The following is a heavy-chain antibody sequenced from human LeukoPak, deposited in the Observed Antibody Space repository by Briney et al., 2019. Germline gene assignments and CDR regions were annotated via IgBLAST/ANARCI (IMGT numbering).Heavy chain of an antibody. V-gene: IGHV3-21*01. CDR1: GFTFSSYS. Sequence: GGSLRLSCAASGFTFSSYSMNWVRQAPGKGLEWVSSISSSSSYIYYADSVKGRFTISRDNAKNSLYLQMNSLRAEDTAVYYCARDGTRVLMVYAKYYFDYWGQGTLVTVSS. D-gene: IGHD2-8*01. CDR2: ISSSSSYI. CDR3: ARDGTRVLMVYAKYYFDY. J-gene: IGHJ4*02.